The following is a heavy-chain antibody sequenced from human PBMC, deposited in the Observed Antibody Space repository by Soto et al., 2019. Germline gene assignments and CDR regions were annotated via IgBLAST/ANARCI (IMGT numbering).Heavy chain of an antibody. V-gene: IGHV3-64D*06. CDR2: ISSNGGGR. Sequence: PEGSLRLSGSAAAFAFSSYALHWARLARGKGLEYVSAISSNGGGRYYADSVKGRFTISRDNSKNTLYLQMSSLRAEDTAVDYCVKNIVRGVIRHSYYFDNWEQGCLVGVSS. J-gene: IGHJ4*02. CDR3: VKNIVRGVIRHSYYFDN. D-gene: IGHD3-10*01. CDR1: AFAFSSYA.